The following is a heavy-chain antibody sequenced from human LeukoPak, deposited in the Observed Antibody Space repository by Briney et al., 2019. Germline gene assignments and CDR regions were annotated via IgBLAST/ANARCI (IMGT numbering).Heavy chain of an antibody. CDR3: ARISIAAVAHSFDY. D-gene: IGHD6-13*01. Sequence: PSETLSLTCAVSGGSISSSNWWSWVRQPPGKGLEWIGEIYHSGSTNYNPSLKSRVTISVDKSKNQFSLKLSSVTAADTAVYYCARISIAAVAHSFDYWGQGTLVTVSS. J-gene: IGHJ4*02. CDR2: IYHSGST. V-gene: IGHV4-4*02. CDR1: GGSISSSNW.